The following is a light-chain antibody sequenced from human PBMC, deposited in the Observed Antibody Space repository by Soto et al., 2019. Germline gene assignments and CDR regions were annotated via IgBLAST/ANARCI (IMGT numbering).Light chain of an antibody. Sequence: EIALTQSPGTLSLSPGERATLSCRASPSVSSSYFAWYQQKPGQAPRLLIYGASSRSTGIPDRFSGSGSGTDFTLNISRLEAEDCAVYYCQQYGSSPLITFGQGTRLEIK. J-gene: IGKJ5*01. CDR3: QQYGSSPLIT. CDR1: PSVSSSY. V-gene: IGKV3-20*01. CDR2: GAS.